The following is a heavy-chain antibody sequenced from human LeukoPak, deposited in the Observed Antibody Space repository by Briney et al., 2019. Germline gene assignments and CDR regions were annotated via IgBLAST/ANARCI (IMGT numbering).Heavy chain of an antibody. CDR2: IYYSGST. CDR1: GGSISSGGYY. D-gene: IGHD3-16*02. J-gene: IGHJ4*02. Sequence: PSQTLSLTCTVSGGSISSGGYYWSWIRQHPGKGLEWIGYIYYSGSTYYNPSLKSRVTISVDTSKNQFSLKLSSVTAADTAMYYCAREQSWGSYRYTVDYWGQGTLVTVSS. V-gene: IGHV4-31*03. CDR3: AREQSWGSYRYTVDY.